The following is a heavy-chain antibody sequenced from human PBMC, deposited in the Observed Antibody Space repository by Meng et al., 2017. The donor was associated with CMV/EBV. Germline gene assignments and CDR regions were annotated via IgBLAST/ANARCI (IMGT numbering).Heavy chain of an antibody. Sequence: QVQLVQSGAEVKKPXXXXXVXCKXSGGTFSSYAISWVRQAPGQGLEWMGGIIPIFGTANYAQKFQGRVTITADESTSTAYMELSSLRSEDTAVYYCARAKITMVRGVIIPSGIMMDVWGQGTTVTVSS. CDR2: IIPIFGTA. CDR3: ARAKITMVRGVIIPSGIMMDV. CDR1: GGTFSSYA. V-gene: IGHV1-69*12. J-gene: IGHJ6*02. D-gene: IGHD3-10*01.